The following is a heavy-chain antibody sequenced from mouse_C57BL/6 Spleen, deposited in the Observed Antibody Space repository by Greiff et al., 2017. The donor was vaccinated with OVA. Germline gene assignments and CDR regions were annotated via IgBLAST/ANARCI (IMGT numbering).Heavy chain of an antibody. CDR3: ARGSTVVAPYYYAMDY. CDR1: GFNIKDYY. D-gene: IGHD1-1*01. Sequence: EVQLQQSGAELVKPGASVKLSCTASGFNIKDYYMHWVKQRTEQGLEWIGRIDPEDGETKYAPKFQGKATITADTSANTAYLQLSSLTSADTAVYYSARGSTVVAPYYYAMDYWGQGTSVTVSS. V-gene: IGHV14-2*01. CDR2: IDPEDGET. J-gene: IGHJ4*01.